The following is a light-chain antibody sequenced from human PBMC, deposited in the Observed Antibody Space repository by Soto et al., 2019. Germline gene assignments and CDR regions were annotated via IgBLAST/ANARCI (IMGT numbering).Light chain of an antibody. CDR1: QSVSSSY. J-gene: IGKJ1*01. V-gene: IGKV3-20*01. Sequence: EIVLTQSPGTLSLSPVEIATLSCRASQSVSSSYLAWYQQKPGQAPRLLIYGASSRATGIPDRFSGSVSGTDFTLTISRLEPEDFAVYYGQQYASSPWTFDQGTNVEIK. CDR2: GAS. CDR3: QQYASSPWT.